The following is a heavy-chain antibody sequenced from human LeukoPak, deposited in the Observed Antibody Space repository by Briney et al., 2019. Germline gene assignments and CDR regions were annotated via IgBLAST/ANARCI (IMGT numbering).Heavy chain of an antibody. J-gene: IGHJ4*02. V-gene: IGHV3-7*03. CDR1: GFTFSSYW. CDR3: ARELVVPAAVTGDY. D-gene: IGHD2-2*01. CDR2: IKQDGSEK. Sequence: QTGGSLRLSCAASGFTFSSYWMSWVRQAPGKGLEWVANIKQDGSEKYYVDSVKGRFTISRDNAKNSLYLQMNSLRAEDTAAYYCARELVVPAAVTGDYWGQGTLVTVSS.